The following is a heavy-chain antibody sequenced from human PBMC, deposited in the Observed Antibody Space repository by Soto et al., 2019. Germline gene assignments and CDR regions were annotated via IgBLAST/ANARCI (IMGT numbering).Heavy chain of an antibody. D-gene: IGHD1-7*01. V-gene: IGHV1-3*01. CDR1: VYTFTSYA. Sequence: QVQLVQSGAEVKKPGASVKVSCKASVYTFTSYALHWVRQAPGQRLEWMGWINAGNGNTKYSQKFQGRVTITRDTSESTAYMEVSRLRSEDTAVYYCAKGWNYEMWGQGTLVTVSS. CDR3: AKGWNYEM. J-gene: IGHJ4*02. CDR2: INAGNGNT.